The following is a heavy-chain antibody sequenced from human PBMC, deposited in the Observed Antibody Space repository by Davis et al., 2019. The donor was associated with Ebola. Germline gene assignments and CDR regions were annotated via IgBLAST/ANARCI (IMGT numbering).Heavy chain of an antibody. J-gene: IGHJ4*02. D-gene: IGHD1-20*01. V-gene: IGHV3-53*01. CDR2: IYSGGST. CDR3: ARAGGSNWNPEIPEYYFDY. Sequence: PGGSLRLSCAASGFTVSSNYMSWVRQAPGKGLEWVSVIYSGGSTYYADSVKGRFTISRDNSKNTLYLQMNSLRAEDTAVYYCARAGGSNWNPEIPEYYFDYWGQGTLVTVSS. CDR1: GFTVSSNY.